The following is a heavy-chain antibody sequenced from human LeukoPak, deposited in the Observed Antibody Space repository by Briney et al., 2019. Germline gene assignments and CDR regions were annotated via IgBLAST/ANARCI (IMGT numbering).Heavy chain of an antibody. D-gene: IGHD5-12*01. Sequence: GGSLRLSCAASGFTFSSYAMSWVRQAPGKGLEWVLAISGSGGSTYYADSVKGRFTISRDNSKNTLYLQMNSLRTEDTAVYYCAKTLDYDYINWFDPWGQGTLVTVSS. CDR1: GFTFSSYA. V-gene: IGHV3-23*01. CDR3: AKTLDYDYINWFDP. J-gene: IGHJ5*02. CDR2: ISGSGGST.